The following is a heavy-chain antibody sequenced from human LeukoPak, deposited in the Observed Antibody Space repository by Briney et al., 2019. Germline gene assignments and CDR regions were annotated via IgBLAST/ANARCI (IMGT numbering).Heavy chain of an antibody. D-gene: IGHD1-26*01. CDR2: IYYSGST. CDR1: GGSISSSSYY. CDR3: ARGKRDLSGSYRFDY. V-gene: IGHV4-39*07. Sequence: SETLSLTCTVSGGSISSSSYYWGWIRQPPGKGLEWIGSIYYSGSTYYNPSLKSRVTISVDTSKNQFSLKLSSVTAADTAVYYCARGKRDLSGSYRFDYWGQGTLVTVSS. J-gene: IGHJ4*02.